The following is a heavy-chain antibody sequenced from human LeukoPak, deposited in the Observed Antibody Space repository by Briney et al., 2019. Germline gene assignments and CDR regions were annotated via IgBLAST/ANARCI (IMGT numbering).Heavy chain of an antibody. D-gene: IGHD3-16*01. Sequence: PPGGSLRLSCAASGFTFSSYAMSWVRQAPWKGLKWVSVIYSGDNTYYVESVKGRFTISRDNSKNTLFLQMNRLRAEDTAVYYCAGRRVLDASFDYWGQGTLVTVSS. CDR2: IYSGDNT. J-gene: IGHJ4*02. CDR3: AGRRVLDASFDY. CDR1: GFTFSSYA. V-gene: IGHV3-66*02.